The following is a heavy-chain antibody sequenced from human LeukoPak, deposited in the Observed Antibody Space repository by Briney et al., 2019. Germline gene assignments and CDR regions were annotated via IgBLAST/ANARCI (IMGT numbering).Heavy chain of an antibody. D-gene: IGHD3-9*01. CDR2: ISSTSTYI. CDR3: ARQGLRYFDWLNPAQFDY. V-gene: IGHV3-21*01. J-gene: IGHJ4*02. Sequence: GGSLRLSCAASEFTFSEYSMNWVRQAPGKGLEWVASISSTSTYIYYADSVTGRFTISRDNAKNSLYLQMNSLRAEDTAVYYCARQGLRYFDWLNPAQFDYWGQGALVTVSS. CDR1: EFTFSEYS.